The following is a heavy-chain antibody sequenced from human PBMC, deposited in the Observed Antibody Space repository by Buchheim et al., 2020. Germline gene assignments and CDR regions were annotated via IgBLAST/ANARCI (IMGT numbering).Heavy chain of an antibody. CDR2: IDPSDSYT. J-gene: IGHJ5*02. D-gene: IGHD2-15*01. V-gene: IGHV5-10-1*01. Sequence: EVQLVQSGAEVKKPGESLRISCKGSGYSFTSYWISWVRQMPGKGLEWMGRIDPSDSYTNYSPSFQGHVTISADKSISTAYLQWSSLKASDTAMYYCARHTEGYCSGGSCYSSGWFDPWGQGTL. CDR3: ARHTEGYCSGGSCYSSGWFDP. CDR1: GYSFTSYW.